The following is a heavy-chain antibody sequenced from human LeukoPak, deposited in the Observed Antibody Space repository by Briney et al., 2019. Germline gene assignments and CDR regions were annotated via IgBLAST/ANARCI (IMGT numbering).Heavy chain of an antibody. CDR1: GYTFTGYF. Sequence: ASVKVSCKASGYTFTGYFMHWVRQAPGQGLEWMGWINPNSGGTNYAQKFQGRVTMTRDTSISTAYMELSRLRSDDTAVYYCARERTAARNWFDPWGQGTLVTVSS. CDR3: ARERTAARNWFDP. CDR2: INPNSGGT. D-gene: IGHD6-6*01. V-gene: IGHV1-2*02. J-gene: IGHJ5*02.